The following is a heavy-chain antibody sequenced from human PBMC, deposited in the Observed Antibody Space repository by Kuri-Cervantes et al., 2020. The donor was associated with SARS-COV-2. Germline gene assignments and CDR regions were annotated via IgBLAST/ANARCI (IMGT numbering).Heavy chain of an antibody. D-gene: IGHD4-17*01. CDR2: IYHSGST. CDR1: GYSISSGYY. CDR3: ARHDYGEGRGAFDI. V-gene: IGHV4-38-2*01. Sequence: GSLRLSCAVSGYSISSGYYWGWIRQPPGKGLEWIGSIYHSGSTYYNPSLKSRVTISVDTSKNQFSLKLGSVTAADTAVYYCARHDYGEGRGAFDIWGQGTMVTVS. J-gene: IGHJ3*02.